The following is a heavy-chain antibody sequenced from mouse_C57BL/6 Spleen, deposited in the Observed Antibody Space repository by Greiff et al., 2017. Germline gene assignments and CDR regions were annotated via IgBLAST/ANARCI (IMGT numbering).Heavy chain of an antibody. CDR1: GFNIKDDY. V-gene: IGHV14-4*01. D-gene: IGHD2-1*01. Sequence: EVQLQQSGAELVRPGASVKLSCTASGFNIKDDYMHWVKQRPEQGLEWIGWIDPENGDTEYASKFQGKATITADTSSNTAYLQLSSLTSEDTAVYYCTKGIYGNYYAMDYWGQGTSVTVSS. CDR2: IDPENGDT. J-gene: IGHJ4*01. CDR3: TKGIYGNYYAMDY.